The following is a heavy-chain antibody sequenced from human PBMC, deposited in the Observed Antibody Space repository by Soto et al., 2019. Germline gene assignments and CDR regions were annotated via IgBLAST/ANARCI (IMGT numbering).Heavy chain of an antibody. CDR2: IVGSGGSS. V-gene: IGHV3-23*01. Sequence: GGSLRLSCAASGFPFSSYAMNWVRQAPGKGLEWVAAIVGSGGSSYYADSVRGRFTVSRDNSKNTLLQEMNDLRGEDTAVYYCAKDLIESTATWLLSDLWGKGTTVTFSS. CDR1: GFPFSSYA. J-gene: IGHJ6*04. D-gene: IGHD2-15*01. CDR3: AKDLIESTATWLLSDL.